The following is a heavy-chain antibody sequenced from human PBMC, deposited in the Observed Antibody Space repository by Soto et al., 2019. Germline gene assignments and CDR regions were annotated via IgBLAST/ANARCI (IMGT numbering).Heavy chain of an antibody. Sequence: GGSLRLSCAAYGFTFRTYAMNWVRQAPGKGLEWVAVIVGDGSDIDYADSVKGRFTISRDNSKNTLYLQMTSLRVEDTATYFCAKDLRPDGRYDLDYWGQGTLVTVSS. CDR3: AKDLRPDGRYDLDY. V-gene: IGHV3-23*01. CDR1: GFTFRTYA. J-gene: IGHJ4*02. D-gene: IGHD3-3*01. CDR2: IVGDGSDI.